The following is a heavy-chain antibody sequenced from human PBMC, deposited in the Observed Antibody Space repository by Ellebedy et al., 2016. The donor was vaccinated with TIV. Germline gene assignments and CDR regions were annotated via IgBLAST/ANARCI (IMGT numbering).Heavy chain of an antibody. CDR1: GESFTAYY. J-gene: IGHJ4*02. CDR2: ISHIGSG. V-gene: IGHV4-34*01. Sequence: MPSETLSLTCAVHGESFTAYYWTWVRQSPEKGLEWLGEISHIGSGNYNPSLDSRCTISVDKSSNQFSLKLSYVTAADTAVYYCAGTRGYGYVYWGLGTLVTVSS. CDR3: AGTRGYGYVY. D-gene: IGHD5-18*01.